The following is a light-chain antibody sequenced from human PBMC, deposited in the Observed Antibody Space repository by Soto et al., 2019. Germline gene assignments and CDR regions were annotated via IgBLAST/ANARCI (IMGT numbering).Light chain of an antibody. J-gene: IGKJ1*01. V-gene: IGKV3-11*01. CDR1: QSVSSY. CDR2: DAS. CDR3: QHYNSYSEA. Sequence: EIVLPQSPSTLSFSPVARATLSCRASQSVSSYLAWYQQKPGQAPRLLIYDASTRATGIPARFSGSGSGTEFTLTISSLQPDDFATYYCQHYNSYSEAFGQGTKVDTK.